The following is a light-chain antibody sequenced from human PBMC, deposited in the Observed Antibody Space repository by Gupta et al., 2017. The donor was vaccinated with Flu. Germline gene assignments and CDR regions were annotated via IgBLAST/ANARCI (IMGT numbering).Light chain of an antibody. V-gene: IGLV2-14*01. CDR3: SSYTNSNTLVVV. J-gene: IGLJ2*01. Sequence: TISCTGTSSDVGGYNFVSWYQQHPGKAPKLMIYEVSNRPSGVSNRFSGSESGNTASLTISGLQAEDEADYYCSSYTNSNTLVVVFGGGTKLTVL. CDR1: SSDVGGYNF. CDR2: EVS.